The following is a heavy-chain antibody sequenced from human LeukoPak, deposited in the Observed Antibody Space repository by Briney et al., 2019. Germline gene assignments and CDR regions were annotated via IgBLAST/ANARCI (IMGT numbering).Heavy chain of an antibody. CDR1: GFTFSNYA. CDR3: AKAIQYCSGGSCYSPFDY. Sequence: PGGSLRLSCAASGFTFSNYAMSWVRQAPGRGLEWVPVVSGGGGSTYYADSVKGRFTISRDNSKNTLYLQMNSLRAEDTAVYYCAKAIQYCSGGSCYSPFDYWGRGTLVTVSP. J-gene: IGHJ4*02. CDR2: VSGGGGST. D-gene: IGHD2-15*01. V-gene: IGHV3-23*01.